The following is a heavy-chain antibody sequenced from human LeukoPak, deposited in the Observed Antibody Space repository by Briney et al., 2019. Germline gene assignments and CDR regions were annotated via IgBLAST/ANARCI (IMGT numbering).Heavy chain of an antibody. CDR1: GFTFDDYA. J-gene: IGHJ4*02. CDR3: AKERLLARAAGRGGPFDY. D-gene: IGHD6-13*01. Sequence: GRSLRLSCAASGFTFDDYAMHWVRQAPGKGLEWVSGISWNSGSIGYADSVKGRFTISRDNAKNSLYLQMNSLRAEDTALYYCAKERLLARAAGRGGPFDYWGQGTLVTVSS. V-gene: IGHV3-9*01. CDR2: ISWNSGSI.